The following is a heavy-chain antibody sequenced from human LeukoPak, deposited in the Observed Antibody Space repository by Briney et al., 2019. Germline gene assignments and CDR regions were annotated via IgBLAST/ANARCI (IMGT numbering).Heavy chain of an antibody. CDR3: ARVAVVPAATVWAFDI. Sequence: GASVNVSCKASGGTFSSYAISWVRQAPGQGLEWMGRIIPIFGIANYAQKFQGRVTITADESTSTAYMELSSLRSEDTAVYYCARVAVVPAATVWAFDIWGQGTMVTVSS. CDR2: IIPIFGIA. V-gene: IGHV1-69*13. D-gene: IGHD2-2*01. J-gene: IGHJ3*02. CDR1: GGTFSSYA.